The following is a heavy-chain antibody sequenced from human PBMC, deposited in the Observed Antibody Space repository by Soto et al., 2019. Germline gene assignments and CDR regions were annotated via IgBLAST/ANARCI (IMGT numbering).Heavy chain of an antibody. CDR1: GFTFSSYA. CDR2: ISGSGGST. Sequence: EVQLLESGGGLVQPGGSLRLSCAASGFTFSSYAMSWVRQAPGKGLEWVSAISGSGGSTYYADSVKGRFTISRDNSKNTLYLQMNSLRAEDTAVYYCAKSRRYDYVWGTEHYYYGMDVRGQGTTVTVSS. D-gene: IGHD3-16*01. CDR3: AKSRRYDYVWGTEHYYYGMDV. V-gene: IGHV3-23*01. J-gene: IGHJ6*02.